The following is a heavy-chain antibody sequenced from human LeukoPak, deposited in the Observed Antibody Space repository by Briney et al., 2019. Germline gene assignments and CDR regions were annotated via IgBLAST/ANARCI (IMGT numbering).Heavy chain of an antibody. D-gene: IGHD2-15*01. CDR2: INHSRST. CDR1: GGSFSGYY. Sequence: SETLSLTCAVYGGSFSGYYWSWIRQPPGKGLEWIGEINHSRSTNYSPSLKSRVTISVDTSKNQFFLKLSSVTAADTAVYYCASDMSEAFDIWGQGTMVTVSS. CDR3: ASDMSEAFDI. V-gene: IGHV4-34*01. J-gene: IGHJ3*02.